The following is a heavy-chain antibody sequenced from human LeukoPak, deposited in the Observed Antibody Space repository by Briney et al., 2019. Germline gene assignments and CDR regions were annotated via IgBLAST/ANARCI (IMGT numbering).Heavy chain of an antibody. Sequence: GGSLRPSCAVSGITLSHYGMSWVRQAPGKGLEWVAGISGSGGRTNYADSVKGRFTVSRDNPKNTLYLQMNSLRAEDTAVYFCAKRGVVIRVILVGFHKEANYFDSWGQGALVTVSS. J-gene: IGHJ4*02. V-gene: IGHV3-23*01. CDR1: GITLSHYG. D-gene: IGHD3-22*01. CDR2: ISGSGGRT. CDR3: AKRGVVIRVILVGFHKEANYFDS.